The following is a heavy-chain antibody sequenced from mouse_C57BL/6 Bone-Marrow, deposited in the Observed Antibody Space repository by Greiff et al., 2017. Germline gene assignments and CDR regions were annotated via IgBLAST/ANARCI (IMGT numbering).Heavy chain of an antibody. J-gene: IGHJ1*03. CDR1: GYAFSSSW. CDR3: ARRGYLWYFDV. V-gene: IGHV1-82*01. Sequence: VQLQESGPELVKPGASVKISCKASGYAFSSSWMNWVKQRPGKGLEWIGRIYPGDGDTKYNGKFKGKATLTADKSSSTPYMLLSSLTSEDSTVYFCARRGYLWYFDVWGTETTVTGSS. D-gene: IGHD2-2*01. CDR2: IYPGDGDT.